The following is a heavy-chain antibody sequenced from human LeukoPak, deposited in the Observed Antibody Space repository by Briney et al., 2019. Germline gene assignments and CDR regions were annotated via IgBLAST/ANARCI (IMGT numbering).Heavy chain of an antibody. Sequence: SETLSLTCTVSGCSISSYYWSWIRQPAGKGLEWIGRIYTSGSTNYNPSLKSRVTMSVDTSKNQFSLKLSSVPAADTAVYYCARDRHRYNYDSSGYPPYWGQGTQVTVSS. CDR2: IYTSGST. CDR3: ARDRHRYNYDSSGYPPY. J-gene: IGHJ4*02. D-gene: IGHD3-22*01. CDR1: GCSISSYY. V-gene: IGHV4-4*07.